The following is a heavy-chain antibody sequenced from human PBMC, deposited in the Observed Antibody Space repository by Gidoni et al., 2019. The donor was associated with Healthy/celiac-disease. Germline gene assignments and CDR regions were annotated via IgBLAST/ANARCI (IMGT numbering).Heavy chain of an antibody. CDR2: IGTAGDT. CDR1: GFTFSSYD. D-gene: IGHD1-1*01. V-gene: IGHV3-13*01. J-gene: IGHJ6*02. Sequence: EVKLVESGGGLVQPGGSLRRPCAADGFTFSSYDLPWVRQATGKGLEWVSAIGTAGDTYYPGSVKGRFTISRENAKNSLYLQMNSLRAGDTAVYYCARVGGNYYYYYGMDVWGQGTTVTVSS. CDR3: ARVGGNYYYYYGMDV.